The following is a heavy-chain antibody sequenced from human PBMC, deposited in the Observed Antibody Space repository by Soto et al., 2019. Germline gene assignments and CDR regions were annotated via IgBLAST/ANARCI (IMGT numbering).Heavy chain of an antibody. CDR1: GGSVSSGSYY. D-gene: IGHD1-26*01. J-gene: IGHJ4*02. CDR3: ARDGGSYRSHFDY. CDR2: IYYSGST. V-gene: IGHV4-61*01. Sequence: SETLSLTCTVSGGSVSSGSYYWSWIRQPPGKGLEWIGYIYYSGSTNYNPSLKSRVTISVDTSKNQFSLKLSSVTAADTAVYYCARDGGSYRSHFDYWGQGTLVTVSS.